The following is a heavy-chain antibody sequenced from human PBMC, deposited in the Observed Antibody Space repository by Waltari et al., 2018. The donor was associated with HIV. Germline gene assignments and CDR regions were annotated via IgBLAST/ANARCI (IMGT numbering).Heavy chain of an antibody. Sequence: QVQLVQSGAEVTKPGASVKVSCPASGYTFTRYSLHWVRQAPGQGLEWMGKIKPSRGSTTFAQTYHGRVTMTRDTSTNTVYTDLSSLRSEDTAVYSCARGDVVEEAGNYYYGIDFWGQGTTVTVSS. V-gene: IGHV1-46*03. CDR3: ARGDVVEEAGNYYYGIDF. CDR1: GYTFTRYS. D-gene: IGHD2-15*01. J-gene: IGHJ6*02. CDR2: IKPSRGST.